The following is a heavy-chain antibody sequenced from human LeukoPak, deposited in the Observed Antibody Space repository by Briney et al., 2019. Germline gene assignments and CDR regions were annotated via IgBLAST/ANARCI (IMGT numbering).Heavy chain of an antibody. CDR2: ISGSGGST. V-gene: IGHV3-23*01. D-gene: IGHD1-1*01. CDR1: GLTFSSYA. CDR3: AKMTWNPYIDY. J-gene: IGHJ4*02. Sequence: PGGSLRLSCAASGLTFSSYALSWVRQAPGKGLEWVSAISGSGGSTYYADSVKGRFIITRNNSNNTLYLQINSLRAEDTAVYYCAKMTWNPYIDYWGQGTLVTVSS.